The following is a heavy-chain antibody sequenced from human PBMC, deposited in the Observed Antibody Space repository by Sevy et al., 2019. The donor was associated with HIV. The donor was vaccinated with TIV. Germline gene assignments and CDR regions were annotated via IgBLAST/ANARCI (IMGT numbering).Heavy chain of an antibody. CDR1: GFTFSSYA. V-gene: IGHV3-30-3*01. D-gene: IGHD5-12*01. CDR2: ISYDGSNK. CDR3: ASGRWLQESDY. J-gene: IGHJ4*02. Sequence: GGSLRLSCAASGFTFSSYAMHWVRRAPVKGLEWVAIISYDGSNKDHADSVKGRFTITRDNSKNTLYLEMNSLRTEDTAIYYCASGRWLQESDYWGQGTLVTVSS.